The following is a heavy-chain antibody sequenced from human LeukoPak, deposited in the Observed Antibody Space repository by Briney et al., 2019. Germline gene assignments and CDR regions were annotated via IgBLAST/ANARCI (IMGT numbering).Heavy chain of an antibody. CDR1: GGTFSSYA. CDR2: IIPIFGTA. D-gene: IGHD5-18*01. V-gene: IGHV1-69*05. J-gene: IGHJ3*02. Sequence: SVKVSCKASGGTFSSYAISWVRQAPGQGLEWMGRIIPIFGTANYAQRFQGRVTITTDESTSTAYMELRSLRSDDTAVYYCARDPGYSYGFGDAFDIWGQGTMVTVSS. CDR3: ARDPGYSYGFGDAFDI.